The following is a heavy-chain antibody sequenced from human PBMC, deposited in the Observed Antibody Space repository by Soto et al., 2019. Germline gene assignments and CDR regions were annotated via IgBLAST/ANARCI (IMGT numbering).Heavy chain of an antibody. J-gene: IGHJ6*02. CDR1: GGSISSGGYY. D-gene: IGHD2-15*01. CDR2: IYYSGST. CDR3: ARDGPYCSGGSCYLYYYYGMDV. Sequence: TLSLTCTVSGGSISSGGYYWSWIRQHPGKGLEWIGYIYYSGSTYYNPSLKSRVTISVDTSKNQFSLKLSSVTAADTAVYYCARDGPYCSGGSCYLYYYYGMDVWGQGTTVTVSS. V-gene: IGHV4-31*03.